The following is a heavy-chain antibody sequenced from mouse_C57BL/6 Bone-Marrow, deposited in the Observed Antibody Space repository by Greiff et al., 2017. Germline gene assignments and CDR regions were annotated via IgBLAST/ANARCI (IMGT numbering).Heavy chain of an antibody. CDR3: ARQTFGY. CDR2: ISSGGSYT. J-gene: IGHJ4*01. CDR1: GFTFSSYG. Sequence: EVKLVESGGDLVKPGGSLKLSCAASGFTFSSYGMSWVRQTPDKRLEWVATISSGGSYTYYPDSVKGRFTISRDNAKNNLYLQMSSLKSEDTAMYYCARQTFGYWGQGTSVTVSS. V-gene: IGHV5-6*01.